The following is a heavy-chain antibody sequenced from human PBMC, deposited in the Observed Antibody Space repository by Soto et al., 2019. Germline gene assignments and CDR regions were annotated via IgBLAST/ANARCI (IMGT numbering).Heavy chain of an antibody. V-gene: IGHV3-30-3*01. CDR3: ARDRGGPGSYYYYGLDV. D-gene: IGHD3-10*01. Sequence: GGSLRLSCAASGFNFSSYAMNWVRQAPGKGLEWLAVTSFHGASQYYADSVKGRFTISRDNSRSTLYLQMNSLGIEDTAVYYCARDRGGPGSYYYYGLDVWGQGTMVTVSS. CDR1: GFNFSSYA. J-gene: IGHJ6*02. CDR2: TSFHGASQ.